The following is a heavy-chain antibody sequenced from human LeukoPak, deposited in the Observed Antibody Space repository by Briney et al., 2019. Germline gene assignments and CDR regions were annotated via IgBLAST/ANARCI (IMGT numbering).Heavy chain of an antibody. CDR2: ISSSSSYI. CDR1: GFTFSSYS. Sequence: GGSLRLSCAASGFTFSSYSMNWVRQAPGQGLEWVSSISSSSSYIYYADSVKGRFTISRDNAKNSLYLQMNSLRAEDTAVYYCARERYGSGVGPWFDPWGQGTLVTVSS. CDR3: ARERYGSGVGPWFDP. V-gene: IGHV3-21*01. D-gene: IGHD3-10*01. J-gene: IGHJ5*02.